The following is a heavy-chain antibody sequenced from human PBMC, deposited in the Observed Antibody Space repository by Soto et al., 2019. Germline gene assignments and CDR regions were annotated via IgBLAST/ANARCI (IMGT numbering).Heavy chain of an antibody. Sequence: KSSETLSLTCAVSGYSISTGYYWGWIRQPPGKGLEWIGMIYHTANTYYNVSLKSRVTISVDTSKNQFSLRLSSVTAADTAVYYCARVMPSRAFDIWGQGTMVTVSS. D-gene: IGHD3-16*01. CDR1: GYSISTGYY. CDR3: ARVMPSRAFDI. V-gene: IGHV4-38-2*01. J-gene: IGHJ3*02. CDR2: IYHTANT.